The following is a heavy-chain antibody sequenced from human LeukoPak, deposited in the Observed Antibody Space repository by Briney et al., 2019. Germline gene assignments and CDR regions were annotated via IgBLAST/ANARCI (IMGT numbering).Heavy chain of an antibody. V-gene: IGHV1-69*04. CDR3: ARGPYDGTFYFDS. CDR2: TIPIRGMT. J-gene: IGHJ4*02. CDR1: GGTFGSYG. Sequence: SVKVSCKISGGTFGSYGISWVRQAPGQGLEWMGRTIPIRGMTNYAQKFQGRVTITADTSTSIAYMELSSLTSEDTAVYFCARGPYDGTFYFDSWGQGTLVIVSS. D-gene: IGHD3-16*01.